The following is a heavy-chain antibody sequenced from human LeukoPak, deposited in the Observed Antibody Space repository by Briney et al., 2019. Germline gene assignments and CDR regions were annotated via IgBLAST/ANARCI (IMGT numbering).Heavy chain of an antibody. J-gene: IGHJ4*02. V-gene: IGHV3-74*01. CDR3: TKDGHYGHFDY. Sequence: PGGSLRLSCAASGIIFSNYWMHWVRQAPGKGLVWVSRINRDGSSTSYADSVKDRFTISRDNSKNTLYLQMNSLRAGDTALYYCTKDGHYGHFDYWGQGTQVTVSS. CDR2: INRDGSST. CDR1: GIIFSNYW. D-gene: IGHD4-17*01.